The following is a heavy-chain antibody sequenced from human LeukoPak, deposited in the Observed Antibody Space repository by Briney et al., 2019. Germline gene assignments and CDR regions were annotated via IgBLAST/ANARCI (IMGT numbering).Heavy chain of an antibody. Sequence: GGSLRLSCAASGFTFTTYTMTWVRQAPGKGLKWVSCISGKTGTTYYADSVKGRFIISRDSSKTTLYLQMNSLRAEDTAVYYCAKINSRDGYDYDSFDYWGQGTLVTVSS. V-gene: IGHV3-23*01. CDR3: AKINSRDGYDYDSFDY. J-gene: IGHJ4*02. CDR2: ISGKTGTT. D-gene: IGHD5-24*01. CDR1: GFTFTTYT.